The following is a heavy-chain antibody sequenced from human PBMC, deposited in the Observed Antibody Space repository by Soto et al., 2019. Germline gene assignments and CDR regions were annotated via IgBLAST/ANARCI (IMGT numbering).Heavy chain of an antibody. J-gene: IGHJ6*02. Sequence: QVQLVQSGAEGKKPGASVKVSCKASGFTFTSFTPYGITWVRQAPGQGLEWMGWISGYTGNTNYAQRLQGRFTMTTDTSTSTVYMELRSLRSDDTAVYYCARGGYSGNDPRYYYYYGLDVWGQGTTVTVSS. D-gene: IGHD5-12*01. CDR3: ARGGYSGNDPRYYYYYGLDV. CDR2: ISGYTGNT. V-gene: IGHV1-18*04. CDR1: GFTFTSFTPYG.